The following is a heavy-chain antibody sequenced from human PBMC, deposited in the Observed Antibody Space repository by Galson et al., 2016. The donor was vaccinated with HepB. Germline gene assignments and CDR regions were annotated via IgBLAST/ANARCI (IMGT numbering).Heavy chain of an antibody. V-gene: IGHV4-34*01. CDR2: INHSGRT. J-gene: IGHJ5*02. D-gene: IGHD3-10*01. Sequence: SETLSLTCAVYGGSFSGYYWSWIRQPPGKGLEWIGEINHSGRTNYNPSLKSRVTLSVDTSKNQFSLRLSSVTAADTAVYYCARGRTRLLWFGSSRGFDPWGQGTLVTVSS. CDR1: GGSFSGYY. CDR3: ARGRTRLLWFGSSRGFDP.